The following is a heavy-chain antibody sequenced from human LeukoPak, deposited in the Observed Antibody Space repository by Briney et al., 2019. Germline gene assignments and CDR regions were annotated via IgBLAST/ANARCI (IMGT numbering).Heavy chain of an antibody. CDR2: VYSGGST. V-gene: IGHV3-53*01. Sequence: PGGSLRLSCAASGFTVSSDYTTWVRQAPGKGLEWVSFVYSGGSTYYEDSVKGRFTISRDSSKNTLFLQMNSLRVGDTAVYYCARAGYYDSSGFYAPDAFDIWGQGTVVTVSS. D-gene: IGHD3-22*01. CDR3: ARAGYYDSSGFYAPDAFDI. CDR1: GFTVSSDY. J-gene: IGHJ3*02.